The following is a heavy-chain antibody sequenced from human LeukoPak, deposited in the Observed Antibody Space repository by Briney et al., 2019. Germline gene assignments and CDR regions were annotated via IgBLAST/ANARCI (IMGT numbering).Heavy chain of an antibody. CDR3: AKDAERGFDYSNSLDK. CDR1: KFTFSHYG. Sequence: PGRSLRLSCAASKFTFSHYGMHWVRQAPGKGPEWVAVIWNDGSSQYYADSVKGRFTVSRDNSQKTLYLQMNGLRPEDTAVYYCAKDAERGFDYSNSLDKWGQGTLVTVSS. J-gene: IGHJ4*02. V-gene: IGHV3-33*06. D-gene: IGHD4-11*01. CDR2: IWNDGSSQ.